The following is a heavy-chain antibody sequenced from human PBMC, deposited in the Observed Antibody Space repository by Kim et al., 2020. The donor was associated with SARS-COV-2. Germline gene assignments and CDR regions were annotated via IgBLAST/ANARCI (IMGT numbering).Heavy chain of an antibody. V-gene: IGHV3-15*01. CDR3: TTDMYYYDSSGYYSPYSFDY. Sequence: GGSLRLSCAASGFTFSNAWMSWVRQAPGKGLEWVGRIKSKTDGGTTDYAAPVKGRFTISRDDSKNTLYLQMNSLKTEDTAVYYCTTDMYYYDSSGYYSPYSFDYWGQGTLVTVSS. CDR1: GFTFSNAW. D-gene: IGHD3-22*01. J-gene: IGHJ4*02. CDR2: IKSKTDGGTT.